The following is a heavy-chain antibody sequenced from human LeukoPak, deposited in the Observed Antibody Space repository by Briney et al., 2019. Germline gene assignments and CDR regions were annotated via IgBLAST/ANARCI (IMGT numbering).Heavy chain of an antibody. J-gene: IGHJ4*02. Sequence: GGSLRLSCATSGFTFSNYAMRWVRQAPGNGLEWVSSISASGGVTDYADSVKGRFTISRDNSMNTLFLQMNSLRAEDSAVYNCAKRYCSGATCYLRFFDNWGQGTLVTVSS. CDR3: AKRYCSGATCYLRFFDN. CDR2: ISASGGVT. D-gene: IGHD2-15*01. CDR1: GFTFSNYA. V-gene: IGHV3-23*01.